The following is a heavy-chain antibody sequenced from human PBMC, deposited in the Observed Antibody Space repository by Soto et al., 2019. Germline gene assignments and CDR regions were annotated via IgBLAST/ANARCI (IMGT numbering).Heavy chain of an antibody. CDR3: ARDRPRGSSGWREDHLDY. J-gene: IGHJ4*02. CDR2: IYYSGST. D-gene: IGHD6-19*01. Sequence: SETLSLTCTVSGGSISSYYWSWIRQPPGKGLEWIGYIYYSGSTNYNPSLKSRVTISVDTSKNQFSLKLSSVTAADTAVYYCARDRPRGSSGWREDHLDYWGQGTLVTVSS. V-gene: IGHV4-59*01. CDR1: GGSISSYY.